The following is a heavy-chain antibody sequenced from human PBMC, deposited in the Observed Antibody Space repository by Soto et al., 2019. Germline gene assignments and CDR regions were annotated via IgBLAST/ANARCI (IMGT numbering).Heavy chain of an antibody. V-gene: IGHV3-15*07. CDR2: IKSKIDGGTT. CDR1: GFTFSNAW. CDR3: TTRGEGYYYYGMDV. J-gene: IGHJ6*02. D-gene: IGHD3-10*01. Sequence: EVQLVESGGGLVKPGGSLRLSCAASGFTFSNAWMNWVRQAPGKGLEWVGRIKSKIDGGTTDYVAPVKGRFTISRDDSKNTLYLQMNSLKTDDTAVYYCTTRGEGYYYYGMDVWGQGTTVTVSS.